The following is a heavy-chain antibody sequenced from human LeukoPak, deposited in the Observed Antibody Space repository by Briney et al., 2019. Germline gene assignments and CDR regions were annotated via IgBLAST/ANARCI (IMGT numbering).Heavy chain of an antibody. J-gene: IGHJ3*02. CDR3: ARDPTLDFWSGPDAFDI. CDR2: IYTSGST. V-gene: IGHV4-4*07. CDR1: GGSISSYY. Sequence: SETLSLTCTVSGGSISSYYWSWIRQPAGQGLEWIGRIYTSGSTNYNPSLKSRVTMSVDTSKNQFSLKLSSVTAADTAVYYCARDPTLDFWSGPDAFDIWGQGTMVTVSS. D-gene: IGHD3-3*01.